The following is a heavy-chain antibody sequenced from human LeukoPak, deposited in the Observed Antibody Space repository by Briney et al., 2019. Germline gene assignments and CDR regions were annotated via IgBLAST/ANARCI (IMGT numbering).Heavy chain of an antibody. CDR2: VIGSSGST. D-gene: IGHD5-12*01. V-gene: IGHV3-23*01. CDR3: AKGGYDYIEIGYFDY. Sequence: GSLILSCAASGFTLSNYAMNWVRQAPGKGLEWVSVVIGSSGSTDYADSVKGRFTISRDNSKNTLYLEMNSLRAEDTAIYYCAKGGYDYIEIGYFDYWGQGTLVTVSS. CDR1: GFTLSNYA. J-gene: IGHJ4*02.